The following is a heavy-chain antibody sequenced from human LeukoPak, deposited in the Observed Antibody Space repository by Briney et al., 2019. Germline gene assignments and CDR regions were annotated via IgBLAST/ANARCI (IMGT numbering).Heavy chain of an antibody. V-gene: IGHV4-31*03. CDR1: GDSISRVYY. J-gene: IGHJ4*02. CDR2: IYYSGST. Sequence: SETLSLTCTVSGDSISRVYYWCWIRQHPGKGLEWIGYIYYSGSTFYNPSLKSRVTISADTSKNQFSLRLSPVTAADTAMYYCAGVPLIWGRDYWGQGTQVTVSS. CDR3: AGVPLIWGRDY. D-gene: IGHD3-16*01.